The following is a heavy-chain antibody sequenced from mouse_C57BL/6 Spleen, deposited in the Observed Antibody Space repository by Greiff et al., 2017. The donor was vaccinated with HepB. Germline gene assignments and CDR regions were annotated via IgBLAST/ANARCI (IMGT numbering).Heavy chain of an antibody. CDR2: IHPSDSDT. CDR1: GYTFTSYW. Sequence: QVQLQQPGAELVKPGASVKVSCKASGYTFTSYWMHWVKQRPGQGLEWIGRIHPSDSDTNYNQKFKGKATLTVDKSSSTAYMQLSSLTSEDSAVYYCARNLLYGSSYPSYWYFDVWGTGTTVTVSS. V-gene: IGHV1-74*01. CDR3: ARNLLYGSSYPSYWYFDV. D-gene: IGHD1-1*01. J-gene: IGHJ1*03.